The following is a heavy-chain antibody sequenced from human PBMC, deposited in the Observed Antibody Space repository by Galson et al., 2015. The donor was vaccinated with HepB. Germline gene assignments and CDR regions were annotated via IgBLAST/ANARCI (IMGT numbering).Heavy chain of an antibody. J-gene: IGHJ4*02. CDR2: FDPEDGET. D-gene: IGHD3-22*01. V-gene: IGHV1-24*01. CDR1: GYTLTELS. Sequence: SVKVSCKVSGYTLTELSTHWVRQAPGKGLEWMGGFDPEDGETIYAQKFQGRVTMTEDTSTDTAYMELSSLRSEDTAVYYCATVYVNYDSSGYYYGLWDYWGQGTLVAVSS. CDR3: ATVYVNYDSSGYYYGLWDY.